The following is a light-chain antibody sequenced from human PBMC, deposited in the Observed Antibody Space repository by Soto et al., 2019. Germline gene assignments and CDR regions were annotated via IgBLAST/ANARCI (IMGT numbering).Light chain of an antibody. CDR1: QSISSW. Sequence: DIQVTQSPSTLSASVGDRVTITCRASQSISSWLAWYQQKPGKAPKLLIYDASNLETGVPSRFSGSGSETEFTLTINSLQPDDFATYYCQRYNNYAGAFGQGTKV. V-gene: IGKV1-5*01. CDR3: QRYNNYAGA. CDR2: DAS. J-gene: IGKJ1*01.